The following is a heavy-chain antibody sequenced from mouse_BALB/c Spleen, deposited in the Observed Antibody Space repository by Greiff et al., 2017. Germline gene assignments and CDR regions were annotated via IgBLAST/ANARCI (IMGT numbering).Heavy chain of an antibody. D-gene: IGHD1-1*01. V-gene: IGHV3-6*02. Sequence: VQLQESGPGLVKPSQSLSLTCSVTGYSITSGYYWNWIRQFPGNKLEWMGYISYDGSNNYNPSLKNRISITRDTSKNQFFLKLNSVTTEDTATYYCARETTVVADAMDYWGQGTSVTVSS. CDR3: ARETTVVADAMDY. J-gene: IGHJ4*01. CDR2: ISYDGSN. CDR1: GYSITSGYY.